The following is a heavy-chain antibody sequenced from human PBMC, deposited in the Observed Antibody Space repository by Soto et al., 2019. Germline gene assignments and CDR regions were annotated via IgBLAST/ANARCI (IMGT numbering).Heavy chain of an antibody. J-gene: IGHJ6*02. D-gene: IGHD2-8*01. CDR3: ARDIESVTAKHFFYYYAMDV. CDR2: VSANNGHT. CDR1: GFTFSNYG. Sequence: ASVKVSCKASGFTFSNYGLNCVRQSPLQWLDGMGWVSANNGHTNYAQNLQGRVSMTTDTSTSTAYMELRGLRFDDTAVYYCARDIESVTAKHFFYYYAMDVWGQGTTVTVSS. V-gene: IGHV1-18*01.